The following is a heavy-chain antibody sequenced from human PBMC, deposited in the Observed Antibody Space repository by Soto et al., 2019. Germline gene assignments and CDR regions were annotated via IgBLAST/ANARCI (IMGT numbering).Heavy chain of an antibody. CDR2: ISGSGGST. CDR1: GFTFSSYA. Sequence: EVQLLESGGGLVQPGGSRRLSCAASGFTFSSYAMSWVRQAPGKGLEWVSAISGSGGSTYYADSVKGRFTISRDNSKNTLYLKMNSLRAEDTAVYYCAKDGQYSSGWSYFDYWGQGTLVTVSS. J-gene: IGHJ4*02. V-gene: IGHV3-23*01. CDR3: AKDGQYSSGWSYFDY. D-gene: IGHD6-19*01.